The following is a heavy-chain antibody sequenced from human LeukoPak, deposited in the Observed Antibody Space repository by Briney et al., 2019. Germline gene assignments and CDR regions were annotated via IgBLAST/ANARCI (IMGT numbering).Heavy chain of an antibody. CDR3: ARSLVPRLYYFDY. D-gene: IGHD3-16*01. J-gene: IGHJ4*02. V-gene: IGHV3-48*01. CDR1: GFTFSSYS. CDR2: ISSSSSTI. Sequence: GGSLRLSCAASGFTFSSYSMNWVRQAPGKGLEWVSYISSSSSTIYYADSVKGRFTNSRDNAKNSLYLQMNSLRAEDTAVYYCARSLVPRLYYFDYWGQGTLVTVSS.